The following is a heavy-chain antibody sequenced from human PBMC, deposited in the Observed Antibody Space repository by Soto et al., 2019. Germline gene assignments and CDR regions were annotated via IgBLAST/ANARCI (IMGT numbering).Heavy chain of an antibody. CDR3: ARAIGYYGMDV. J-gene: IGHJ6*02. Sequence: GGSLRLSCAASGFTFSSYWIHWVRQAPGMGLVWVSRSNSDGSSTSYADSVKGRFTISRDNAKNTLYLQMNSLRAEDTAVYYCARAIGYYGMDVWGQGTTVTVSS. V-gene: IGHV3-74*01. CDR1: GFTFSSYW. CDR2: SNSDGSST. D-gene: IGHD3-22*01.